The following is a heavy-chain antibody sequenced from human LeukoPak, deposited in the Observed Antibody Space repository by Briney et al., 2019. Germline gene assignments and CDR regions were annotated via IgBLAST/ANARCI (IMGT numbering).Heavy chain of an antibody. V-gene: IGHV1-69*13. CDR1: GYTFTSYG. J-gene: IGHJ6*02. CDR2: IIPIFGTA. D-gene: IGHD1-26*01. Sequence: LRASVKVSCKASGYTFTSYGISWVRQAPGQGLEWMGGIIPIFGTANYAQKFQGRVTITADESTSTAYMELSSLRSEDTAVYYCARDHRSSGSYVSRDYYYYYGMDVWGQGTTVTVSS. CDR3: ARDHRSSGSYVSRDYYYYYGMDV.